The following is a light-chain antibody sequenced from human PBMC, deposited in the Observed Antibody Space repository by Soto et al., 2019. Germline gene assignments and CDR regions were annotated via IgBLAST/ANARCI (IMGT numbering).Light chain of an antibody. CDR3: QSYDSSLRGWL. CDR2: GNS. V-gene: IGLV1-40*01. J-gene: IGLJ3*02. Sequence: QSVLTQPPSVSGAPGQRVTISCTGRSSNIGAGYGVHWYQQLPGTAPKLLIYGNSNRPSGVPDRFSGSKSGTSASLAITGLQAEDEADYYCQSYDSSLRGWLFGGGTKLTVL. CDR1: SSNIGAGYG.